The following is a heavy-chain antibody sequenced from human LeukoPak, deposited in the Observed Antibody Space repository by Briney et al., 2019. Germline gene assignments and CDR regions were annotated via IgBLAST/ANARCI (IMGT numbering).Heavy chain of an antibody. Sequence: PGGSLRLSCAASGFTFSSYAMHWVRQAPGKGLEWVAVISYDGSNKYYADSVKGRFTISRDNSKNTLYLQMNSLRAEDTAVYYCAKDWGDHDYVAFDIWGQGTMVTVSS. CDR1: GFTFSSYA. V-gene: IGHV3-30-3*01. D-gene: IGHD4-17*01. CDR3: AKDWGDHDYVAFDI. CDR2: ISYDGSNK. J-gene: IGHJ3*02.